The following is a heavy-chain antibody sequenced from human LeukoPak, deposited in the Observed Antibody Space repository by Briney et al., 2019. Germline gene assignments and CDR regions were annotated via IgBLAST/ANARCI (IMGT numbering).Heavy chain of an antibody. J-gene: IGHJ5*02. CDR1: GGSSSSGSYY. D-gene: IGHD3-3*01. Sequence: SETLSLTCTVSGGSSSSGSYYWRWIRQPAGKGLEWIGRIHRSGSTAYNPSVKSRVTISVDTSKNQFSLKLNSVTAADTAVYYCARGGFLVQNHFDPWGQGTLVTVSS. CDR2: IHRSGST. CDR3: ARGGFLVQNHFDP. V-gene: IGHV4-61*02.